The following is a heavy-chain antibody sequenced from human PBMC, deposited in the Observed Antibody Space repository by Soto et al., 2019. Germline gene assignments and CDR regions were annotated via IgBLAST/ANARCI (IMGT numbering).Heavy chain of an antibody. J-gene: IGHJ5*02. Sequence: SETLSLTCTVSGASISGFYWSWIRKSAGKGLEWIGRIYATGTTDYNPSLKSRVMMSVDTSKKQFSLKLRSVTAADTVVYYCVRDGTKTLRDWFDPWGQGISVTVSS. CDR2: IYATGTT. CDR1: GASISGFY. V-gene: IGHV4-4*07. CDR3: VRDGTKTLRDWFDP. D-gene: IGHD1-1*01.